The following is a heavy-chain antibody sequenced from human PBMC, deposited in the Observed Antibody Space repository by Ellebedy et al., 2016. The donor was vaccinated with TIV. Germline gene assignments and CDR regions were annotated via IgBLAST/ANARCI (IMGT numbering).Heavy chain of an antibody. V-gene: IGHV3-23*01. D-gene: IGHD3-16*01. CDR2: ISADGTST. CDR1: GFTFSAFA. Sequence: GESLKISCAASGFTFSAFAMHWVRQAPEKGLEWVSVISADGTSTFYGDSVKGRFTISRDNSKNTLFLQMNSLRGDDTAVYYCAKGSSSGYNYDRVGFAYWGQGNLVTVSS. CDR3: AKGSSSGYNYDRVGFAY. J-gene: IGHJ4*02.